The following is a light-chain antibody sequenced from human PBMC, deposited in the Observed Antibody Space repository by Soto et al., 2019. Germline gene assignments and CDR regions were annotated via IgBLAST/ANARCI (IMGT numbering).Light chain of an antibody. CDR1: QSVDNW. CDR3: QQYNSYPWT. V-gene: IGKV1-5*01. J-gene: IGKJ1*01. Sequence: GDRVTITCRASQSVDNWLAWYQQKPGKDPELLIYDAFSLKSGVSSRFSGSRSGTEFDLTISRLQPDDFATYYCQQYNSYPWTFGQGTKVEI. CDR2: DAF.